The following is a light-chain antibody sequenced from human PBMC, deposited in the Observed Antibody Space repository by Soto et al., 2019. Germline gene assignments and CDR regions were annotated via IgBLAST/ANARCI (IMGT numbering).Light chain of an antibody. Sequence: EIVMTQSPATLSVYQGERATLSCRASQSVNSNLAWYQQKPGQAPRLLMFRTSSRATGFPARFSGSASGTEFTLTITGLQSEDFAVYYCQQYKNWPPISFGQGTRLEI. CDR3: QQYKNWPPIS. V-gene: IGKV3-15*01. J-gene: IGKJ5*01. CDR2: RTS. CDR1: QSVNSN.